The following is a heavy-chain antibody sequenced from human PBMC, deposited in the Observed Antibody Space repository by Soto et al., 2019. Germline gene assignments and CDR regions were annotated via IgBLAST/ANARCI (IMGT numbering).Heavy chain of an antibody. D-gene: IGHD3-22*01. CDR3: ARGRREITMIVVAQFPPSTLDGMDV. CDR1: GGSISSYY. V-gene: IGHV4-59*01. CDR2: IYYSGST. J-gene: IGHJ6*02. Sequence: PSETLSLTCTVPGGSISSYYWSWIRQPPGKGLEWIGYIYYSGSTNYNPSLKSRVTISVDTSKNQFSLKLSSVTAADTAVYYCARGRREITMIVVAQFPPSTLDGMDVWGQGTTVTVAS.